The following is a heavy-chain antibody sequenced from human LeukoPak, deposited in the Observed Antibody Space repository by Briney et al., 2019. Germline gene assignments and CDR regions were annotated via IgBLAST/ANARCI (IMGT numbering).Heavy chain of an antibody. V-gene: IGHV3-30*18. CDR3: AKEVADAFAI. CDR2: ISYDGSNK. J-gene: IGHJ3*02. D-gene: IGHD5-12*01. Sequence: GGSLRLSCAASGFTFSSYGMHWVRQAPGKGLEWVAVISYDGSNKYYADSVKGRFTISRDNSKNTLYLQMNSLRAEDTAVHYCAKEVADAFAIWGQGTMVTVSS. CDR1: GFTFSSYG.